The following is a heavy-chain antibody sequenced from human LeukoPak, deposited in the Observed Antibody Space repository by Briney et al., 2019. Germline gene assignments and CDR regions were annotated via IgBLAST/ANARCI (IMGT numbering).Heavy chain of an antibody. CDR2: INPNGDYI. J-gene: IGHJ5*02. CDR3: ARGIGYFDWLFFS. D-gene: IGHD3-9*01. Sequence: SGGSPRLSCAASGFIFSSYNMNWVRQAPGKGLEWVSSINPNGDYIYYADSVKGRFTISRDNAKNSLYLQMTSLKAEDTAVYFCARGIGYFDWLFFSWGQGTLLTVSS. CDR1: GFIFSSYN. V-gene: IGHV3-21*06.